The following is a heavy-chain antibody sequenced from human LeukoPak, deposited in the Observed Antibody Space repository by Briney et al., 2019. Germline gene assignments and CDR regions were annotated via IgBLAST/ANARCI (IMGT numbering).Heavy chain of an antibody. D-gene: IGHD6-19*01. J-gene: IGHJ5*02. CDR3: AKESGYSSGWYDH. CDR2: IHSGGST. CDR1: GFTVSRNY. V-gene: IGHV3-53*01. Sequence: PGGSLRLSCAASGFTVSRNYMSWVRQAPGKGLEWVSVIHSGGSTYYADSVKGRFTISRDNSKNTLYLQMNSLRAEDTAVYYCAKESGYSSGWYDHWGQGTLVTVSS.